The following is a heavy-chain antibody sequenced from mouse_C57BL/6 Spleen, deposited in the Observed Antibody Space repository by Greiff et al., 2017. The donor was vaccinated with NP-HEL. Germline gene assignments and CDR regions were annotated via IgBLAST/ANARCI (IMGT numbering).Heavy chain of an antibody. D-gene: IGHD3-2*01. CDR3: ARRVDSSYAMDY. CDR2: ISDGGSYT. V-gene: IGHV5-4*01. Sequence: VQLKESGGGLVKPGGSLKLSCAASGFTFSSYAMSWVRQTPEKRLEWVATISDGGSYTYYPDNVKGRFTISRDNAKNNLYLQMSHLKSEDTAMYYCARRVDSSYAMDYWGQGTSVTVSS. J-gene: IGHJ4*01. CDR1: GFTFSSYA.